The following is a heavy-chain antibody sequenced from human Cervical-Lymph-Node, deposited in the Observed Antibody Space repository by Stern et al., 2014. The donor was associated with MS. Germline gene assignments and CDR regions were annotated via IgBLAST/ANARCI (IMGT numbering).Heavy chain of an antibody. CDR1: GFTFSSYS. Sequence: VQLVESGGGLVKPGGSLRLSCAASGFTFSSYSMNWLRPAPGKGLEWVSSISSSRSYIYDADSVQCRLTISRDNAKNSLYLQMNSLRAEDTAVYYCAREGGGYCSGGSCYGDYYFDYWGQGTLVTVSS. CDR3: AREGGGYCSGGSCYGDYYFDY. J-gene: IGHJ4*02. D-gene: IGHD2-15*01. V-gene: IGHV3-21*01. CDR2: ISSSRSYI.